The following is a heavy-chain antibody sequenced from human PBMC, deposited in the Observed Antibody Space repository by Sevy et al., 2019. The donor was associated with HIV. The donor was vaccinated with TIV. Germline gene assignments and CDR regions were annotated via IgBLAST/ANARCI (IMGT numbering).Heavy chain of an antibody. D-gene: IGHD3-22*01. Sequence: GGSLRLSCVVSGFAFSDYWMHWVRQVPGKGPVWVSRISTDGNTTHYADSVKGRFTISRDNAKNTLYLQMNSLRAEDSAVYYCARITTSYWGQGALVTVSS. V-gene: IGHV3-74*01. J-gene: IGHJ4*02. CDR2: ISTDGNTT. CDR3: ARITTSY. CDR1: GFAFSDYW.